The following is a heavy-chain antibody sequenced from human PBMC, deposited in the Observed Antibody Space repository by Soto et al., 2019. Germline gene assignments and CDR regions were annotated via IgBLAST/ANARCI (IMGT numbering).Heavy chain of an antibody. V-gene: IGHV1-18*01. CDR1: GYTFTSYG. Sequence: APVKVSCKASGYTFTSYGISWVRQAPGQGLEWMGWISAYNGNTNYAQKLQGRVTMTTDTSTSTAYMELRSLRSDDTAVYYCARDRADIVVVPAAMFVSGHAIDYWGQGTLVTVSS. CDR2: ISAYNGNT. D-gene: IGHD2-2*01. J-gene: IGHJ4*02. CDR3: ARDRADIVVVPAAMFVSGHAIDY.